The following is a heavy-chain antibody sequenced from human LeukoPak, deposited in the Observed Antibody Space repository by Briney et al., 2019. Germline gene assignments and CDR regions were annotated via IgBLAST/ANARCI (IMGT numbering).Heavy chain of an antibody. Sequence: GGSLRLSCAASGFTFSDYYMSWIRQAPGKGLEWVSYISSSSSYIYYADSVKGRFTISRDNAKNSLYLQMNSLRAEDTAVYYCARDLLIAAAHDYWGQGTLVTVSS. CDR1: GFTFSDYY. CDR3: ARDLLIAAAHDY. V-gene: IGHV3-11*06. D-gene: IGHD6-13*01. CDR2: ISSSSSYI. J-gene: IGHJ4*02.